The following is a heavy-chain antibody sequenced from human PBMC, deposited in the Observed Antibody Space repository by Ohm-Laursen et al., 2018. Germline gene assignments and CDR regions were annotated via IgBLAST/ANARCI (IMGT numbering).Heavy chain of an antibody. CDR2: IGSKVNSYAT. J-gene: IGHJ4*02. D-gene: IGHD1-1*01. V-gene: IGHV3-73*01. CDR1: GFTFSGSA. CDR3: TREGYD. Sequence: GSLRLSCAASGFTFSGSAMHWVRQASGKGLEWVGRIGSKVNSYATAYAASVKGRFTISRDDSKNTAFLQMNSLKTEDTAVYYCTREGYDWGQGTLVIVSS.